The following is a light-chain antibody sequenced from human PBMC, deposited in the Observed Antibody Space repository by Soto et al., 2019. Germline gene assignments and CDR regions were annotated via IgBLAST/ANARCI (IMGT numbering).Light chain of an antibody. CDR2: EIS. CDR1: SSDVGGYNY. CDR3: SSYTSSSTLGVL. J-gene: IGLJ2*01. Sequence: QSALTQPASVSGSPGQSITISCTGTSSDVGGYNYVSWYQHHPGKAPKLMIFEISNRPSGVSNRFSGSKSGNTASLTISGLQAEDEAEYYCSSYTSSSTLGVLFGGGTKVTVL. V-gene: IGLV2-14*01.